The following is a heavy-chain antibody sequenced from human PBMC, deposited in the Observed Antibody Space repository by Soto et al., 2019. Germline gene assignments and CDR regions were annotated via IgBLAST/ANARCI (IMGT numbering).Heavy chain of an antibody. Sequence: GASVKVSCKTSGYTFTNCGINWVRQAPGQGLEWMGWISAYNGNTNYAQKFQGRVTVTTDTSTTTAYMELRSLRSDDTAVYYCARGGSAYDFDCWGQGTLVTVSS. J-gene: IGHJ4*02. CDR1: GYTFTNCG. CDR3: ARGGSAYDFDC. D-gene: IGHD4-17*01. CDR2: ISAYNGNT. V-gene: IGHV1-18*01.